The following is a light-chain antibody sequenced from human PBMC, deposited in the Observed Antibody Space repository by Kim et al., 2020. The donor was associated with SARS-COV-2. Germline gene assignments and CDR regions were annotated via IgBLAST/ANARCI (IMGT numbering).Light chain of an antibody. J-gene: IGKJ4*01. V-gene: IGKV4-1*01. Sequence: DIVMTQSPDSLAVSLGERATINCKSSQSVLFTSNNKNYLAWYQQKPGQPPKLLIHWASTRESGVPDRFSRSGSGTDFTLTISSLQAEDVATYYCQQYYTTPQTFGGGTKVDIK. CDR2: WAS. CDR1: QSVLFTSNNKNY. CDR3: QQYYTTPQT.